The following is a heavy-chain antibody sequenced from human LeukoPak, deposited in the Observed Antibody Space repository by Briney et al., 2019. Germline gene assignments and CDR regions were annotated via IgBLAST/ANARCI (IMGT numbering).Heavy chain of an antibody. CDR3: ARASKSYYYDSSGSTALDY. J-gene: IGHJ4*02. D-gene: IGHD3-22*01. V-gene: IGHV1-24*01. CDR2: FDPEDGET. CDR1: GYTLTELS. Sequence: ASVKVSCKVSGYTLTELSMHWVRQAPGKGLEWMGGFDPEDGETIYAQKFQGRVTMTEDTSTDTAYMELSSLRSEDTAVYYCARASKSYYYDSSGSTALDYWGQGTLVTVSS.